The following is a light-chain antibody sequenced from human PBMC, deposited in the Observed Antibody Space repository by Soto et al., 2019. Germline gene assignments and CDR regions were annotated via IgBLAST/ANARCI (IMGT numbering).Light chain of an antibody. CDR3: QQYGTSFTWT. V-gene: IGKV3-20*01. CDR2: GAS. CDR1: QSITTS. J-gene: IGKJ1*01. Sequence: EIVMTQSPATLSVSPGERITLSCRASQSITTSLAWYQQKPGQAPRLLIYGASTRATNVPARFSGSGSGTDFTLTISRLEPEDFAVYYCQQYGTSFTWTFGQGTKVDIK.